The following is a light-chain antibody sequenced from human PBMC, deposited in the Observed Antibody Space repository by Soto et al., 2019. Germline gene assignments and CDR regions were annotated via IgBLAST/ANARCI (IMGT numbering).Light chain of an antibody. V-gene: IGKV1-39*01. J-gene: IGKJ4*01. Sequence: DIQMTQPPSSLSASVGDRVTITCRASQSISSYLNWYQQKPGKAPKLLIYAASSLQSGVPSRFSGSGSGTDFTLTISSLQPEDFATYYCKQSYSTPLTFGGGTKVDIK. CDR3: KQSYSTPLT. CDR1: QSISSY. CDR2: AAS.